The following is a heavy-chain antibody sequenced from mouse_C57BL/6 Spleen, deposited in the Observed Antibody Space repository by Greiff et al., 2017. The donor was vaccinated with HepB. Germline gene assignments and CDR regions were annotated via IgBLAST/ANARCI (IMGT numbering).Heavy chain of an antibody. D-gene: IGHD1-3*01. CDR3: ARSLYKEGFAY. CDR2: IDPSDSYT. V-gene: IGHV1-50*01. Sequence: QVQLQQPGAELVKPGASVKLSCKASGYTFTSYWMQWVNQRPGQGLEWIGEIDPSDSYTNYNQKFKGKATLTVDTSSSTAYMQLSSLTSEDSAVYYCARSLYKEGFAYWGQGTLVTVSA. J-gene: IGHJ3*01. CDR1: GYTFTSYW.